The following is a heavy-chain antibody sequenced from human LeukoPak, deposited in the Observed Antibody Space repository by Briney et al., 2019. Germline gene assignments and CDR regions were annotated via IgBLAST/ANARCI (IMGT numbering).Heavy chain of an antibody. CDR2: ISGSGAST. J-gene: IGHJ6*02. CDR3: AKSVAIYFYYGLDA. CDR1: GITLSTNA. D-gene: IGHD3-3*01. Sequence: GGSLRLSCLTSGITLSTNAMSWVRQAPGKGLEWISGISGSGASTYYADSVKGRFTISRDNSKNTLFLQMNSLRAEDTAPYYCAKSVAIYFYYGLDAWGQGTTVTVSS. V-gene: IGHV3-23*01.